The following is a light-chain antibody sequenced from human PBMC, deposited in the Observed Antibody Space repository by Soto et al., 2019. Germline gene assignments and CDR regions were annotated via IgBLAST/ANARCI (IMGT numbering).Light chain of an antibody. V-gene: IGKV3D-20*02. CDR3: QQRSNWHPIT. CDR2: GAS. CDR1: QSISSSF. Sequence: EIVLTQSPGTLSLSPGERASLSCGAIQSISSSFLAWYQQKPGQAPRLLIYGASSRATGIPTRFSGSGSGTDFSLTISSLEHEDSATYYCQQRSNWHPITFGQGTRLEIK. J-gene: IGKJ5*01.